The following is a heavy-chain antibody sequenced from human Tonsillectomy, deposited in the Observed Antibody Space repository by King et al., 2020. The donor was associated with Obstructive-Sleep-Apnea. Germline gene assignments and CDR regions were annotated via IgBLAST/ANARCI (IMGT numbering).Heavy chain of an antibody. D-gene: IGHD3-22*01. J-gene: IGHJ3*02. Sequence: VQLQESGPGLVKPSQTLSLTCTISGGSISSGDYYWSWIRQPPGKGLEWSGYSNYSGSTYYNPSLKSRVTIPVDTSKNQFSRKLSSVTAADTAVYYCARLSTMTPSDDAFDIWGQGTMVTVSS. V-gene: IGHV4-30-4*01. CDR2: SNYSGST. CDR3: ARLSTMTPSDDAFDI. CDR1: GGSISSGDYY.